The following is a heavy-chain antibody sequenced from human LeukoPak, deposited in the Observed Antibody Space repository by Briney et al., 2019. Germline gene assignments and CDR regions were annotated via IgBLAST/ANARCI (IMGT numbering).Heavy chain of an antibody. Sequence: SETLSLTCTVSGGSVSSGSYYWSWIRQPPGKGLEWIGHIYHTGSTNYNPSLKSRVTISLDTSKNQFSLKLTSVSAADTAVYYCARDVRTINVLTGYYRPYYFDYWGQGPWSPSPQ. CDR3: ARDVRTINVLTGYYRPYYFDY. CDR2: IYHTGST. J-gene: IGHJ4*02. D-gene: IGHD3-9*01. V-gene: IGHV4-61*01. CDR1: GGSVSSGSYY.